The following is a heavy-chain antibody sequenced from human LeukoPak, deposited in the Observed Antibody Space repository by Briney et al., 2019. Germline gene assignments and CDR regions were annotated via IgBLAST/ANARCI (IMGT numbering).Heavy chain of an antibody. CDR2: INHSGST. CDR1: GGSFSGYY. V-gene: IGHV4-34*01. D-gene: IGHD7-27*01. Sequence: TSETLSLTCAVYGGSFSGYYWSWIRQPPGKGLEWIGEINHSGSTNYNPSLKSRVTISVDTSKNQFSLKLSSVTAADTAVYYCASSLGRVSGFDYWGQGILVTVSS. CDR3: ASSLGRVSGFDY. J-gene: IGHJ4*02.